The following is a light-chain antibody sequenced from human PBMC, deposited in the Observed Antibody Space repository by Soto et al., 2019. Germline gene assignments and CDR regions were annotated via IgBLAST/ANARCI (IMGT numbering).Light chain of an antibody. CDR1: QSVSSF. V-gene: IGKV3-11*01. CDR2: DAS. J-gene: IGKJ1*01. CDR3: QQRSNSWT. Sequence: EIVLTQSPATLSLSPGERATLSCRASQSVSSFLAWYQHKPGQPPRLLIYDASNRATGIPARSSGSGSGTDFTLTISSLEPEDFAVYYCQQRSNSWTFGQGTKVEIK.